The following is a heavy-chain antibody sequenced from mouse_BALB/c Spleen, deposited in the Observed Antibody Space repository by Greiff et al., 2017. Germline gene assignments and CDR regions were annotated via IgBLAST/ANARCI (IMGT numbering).Heavy chain of an antibody. CDR1: GFNIKDTY. CDR2: IDPANGNT. CDR3: ARSGYYGSSYTWFAY. V-gene: IGHV14-3*02. Sequence: EVKLMESGAELVKPGASVKLSCTASGFNIKDTYMHWVKQRPEQGLEWIGRIDPANGNTKYDPKFPGKATITADTSSNTAYLQLSSLTSEDTAVYYCARSGYYGSSYTWFAYWGQGTLVTVSA. J-gene: IGHJ3*01. D-gene: IGHD1-1*01.